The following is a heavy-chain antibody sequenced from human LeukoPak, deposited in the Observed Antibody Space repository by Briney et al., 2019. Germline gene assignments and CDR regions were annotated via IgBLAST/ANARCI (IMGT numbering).Heavy chain of an antibody. CDR3: AKPRDTSGIVDY. J-gene: IGHJ4*02. CDR2: ISGSGGRT. Sequence: GGSLRLSCAASGFTFSGYEMNWVRQAPGKGLEWVSAISGSGGRTYYADSVKGRFTISRDNSKNTLYLQMNSLRAEDTAVYYCAKPRDTSGIVDYWGQGTLVTVSS. D-gene: IGHD3-22*01. V-gene: IGHV3-23*01. CDR1: GFTFSGYE.